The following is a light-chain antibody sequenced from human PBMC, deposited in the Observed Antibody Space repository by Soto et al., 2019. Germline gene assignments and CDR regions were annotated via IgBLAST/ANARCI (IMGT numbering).Light chain of an antibody. Sequence: EIVMTQSPATLSVSPGERATLSCRASQSVNSNLAWYQQKPGQAPRLLIYGASTRATGFPARFSGRGSGTEFTLTISSLQSEDFAIYYCQQYDNWPSWTFGQGTKWIS. CDR2: GAS. CDR3: QQYDNWPSWT. J-gene: IGKJ1*01. V-gene: IGKV3-15*01. CDR1: QSVNSN.